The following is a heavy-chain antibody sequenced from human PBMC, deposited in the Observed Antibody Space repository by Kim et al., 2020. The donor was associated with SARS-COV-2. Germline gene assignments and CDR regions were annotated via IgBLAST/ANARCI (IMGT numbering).Heavy chain of an antibody. CDR3: SRSEDY. Sequence: QDGSQIYYVASVKGRFTISRDNAKNSLYLQMNSLRAEDTAVYYCSRSEDYWGQGTLVTVSS. V-gene: IGHV3-7*01. J-gene: IGHJ4*02. CDR2: QDGSQI.